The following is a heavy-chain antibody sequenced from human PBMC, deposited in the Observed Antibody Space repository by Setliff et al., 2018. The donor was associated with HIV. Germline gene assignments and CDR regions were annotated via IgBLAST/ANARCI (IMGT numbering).Heavy chain of an antibody. Sequence: LSLSCAASGFTFSSYSMNWVRQAPGKGLEWVSYISSISSTIYYAGTVKGRFTISRDNAKNSLYLQMNSLRAEDTAVYYCARAPSAAGLVYYFDYWGQGTLVTVSS. V-gene: IGHV3-48*04. CDR3: ARAPSAAGLVYYFDY. CDR1: GFTFSSYS. D-gene: IGHD6-25*01. J-gene: IGHJ4*02. CDR2: ISSISSTI.